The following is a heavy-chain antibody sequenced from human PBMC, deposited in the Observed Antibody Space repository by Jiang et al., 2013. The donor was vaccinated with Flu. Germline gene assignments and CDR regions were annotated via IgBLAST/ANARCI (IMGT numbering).Heavy chain of an antibody. V-gene: IGHV4-34*01. D-gene: IGHD3-3*02. CDR2: INHSGST. J-gene: IGHJ2*01. CDR1: VGPSVVST. Sequence: TLSLTCAVYVGPSVVSTGAGSASPRKGLEWIGEINHSGSTDYNPSLKSRVTLSVDTSKNQFSLKLSSVTAADTAVYYCARGGLAGYFDLWGRGTLVTVSS. CDR3: ARGGLAGYFDL.